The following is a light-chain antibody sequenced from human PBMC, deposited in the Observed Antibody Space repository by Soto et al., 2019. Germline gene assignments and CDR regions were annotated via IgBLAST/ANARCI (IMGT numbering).Light chain of an antibody. Sequence: QAVVTQPPSASGTPGQRVTIACSGSSSNIGSTTVKWYQQLPGTAPKLLIYNNNQRPSGVPDRFSGSKSGTSASLAISGRQSEEEADYYCAAWDDSLNGVVFGGGTKVTVL. CDR1: SSNIGSTT. J-gene: IGLJ3*02. CDR2: NNN. V-gene: IGLV1-44*01. CDR3: AAWDDSLNGVV.